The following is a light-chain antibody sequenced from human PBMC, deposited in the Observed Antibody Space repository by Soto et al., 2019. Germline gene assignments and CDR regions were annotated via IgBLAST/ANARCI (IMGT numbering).Light chain of an antibody. CDR2: EVS. CDR3: CSYTGRLTLL. V-gene: IGLV2-14*01. CDR1: SSDVGGYDY. Sequence: QSALTQPASVSGSPGQSITISCTGSSSDVGGYDYVSWYQEHPGKAPKLMIYEVSNRPSGVSNRFSGSKSGNTASLTISGLQAEDEADYYCCSYTGRLTLLSGGGTKLTVL. J-gene: IGLJ2*01.